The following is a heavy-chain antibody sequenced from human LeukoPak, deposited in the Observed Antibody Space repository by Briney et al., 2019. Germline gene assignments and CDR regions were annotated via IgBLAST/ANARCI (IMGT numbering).Heavy chain of an antibody. J-gene: IGHJ3*02. D-gene: IGHD3-3*01. CDR2: IYYSGST. Sequence: SETLSLTCTVSGGSISSSSYYWGWIRQPPGKGLEWIGSIYYSGSTYYNPSLKSRVTISVDTSKNQFSLKLSSVTAADTAVYYCARDSNDFWSGYLDAFDIWGQGTMVTVSS. CDR1: GGSISSSSYY. CDR3: ARDSNDFWSGYLDAFDI. V-gene: IGHV4-39*07.